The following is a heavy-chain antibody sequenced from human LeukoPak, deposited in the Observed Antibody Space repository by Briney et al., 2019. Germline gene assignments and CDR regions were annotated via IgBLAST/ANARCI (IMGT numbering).Heavy chain of an antibody. V-gene: IGHV4-61*02. Sequence: PSQTLSLTCTVSGGSISSGSYYWSWIRQPAGKGLEWIGRIYTSGSTNYNPSLKSRVTISVDTSKNQFSLKLSSVTAADTAVYYCARDSKGGYRPLGYWGQGTLVTVSS. CDR2: IYTSGST. D-gene: IGHD5-18*01. J-gene: IGHJ4*02. CDR1: GGSISSGSYY. CDR3: ARDSKGGYRPLGY.